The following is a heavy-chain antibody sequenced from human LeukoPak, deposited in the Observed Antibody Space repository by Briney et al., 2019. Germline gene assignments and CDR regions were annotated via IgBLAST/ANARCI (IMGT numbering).Heavy chain of an antibody. J-gene: IGHJ4*02. CDR2: INSDGSST. D-gene: IGHD5-12*01. CDR3: ARVGQAGYVGYPLDY. Sequence: RSGGSLRLSCAASGFTFSSYWMHWVRQAPGKGLMWVSRINSDGSSTSYADSVKGRFTISRDNAKNTLYLQMNSLRAEDTAVFYCARVGQAGYVGYPLDYRGRGTLVTVSS. V-gene: IGHV3-74*01. CDR1: GFTFSSYW.